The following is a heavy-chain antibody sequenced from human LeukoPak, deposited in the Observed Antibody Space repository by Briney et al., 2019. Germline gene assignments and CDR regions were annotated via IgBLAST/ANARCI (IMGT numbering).Heavy chain of an antibody. Sequence: GGSLRLSCAASGFLFSRYWMSWVRQAPGKGLEWVSYISSSGSTIYYADSVKGRFTISRDNAKNSLYLRMNSLRAEDTAVYYCARVELAPYYYYMDVWGKGTTVTVSS. CDR2: ISSSGSTI. V-gene: IGHV3-48*03. J-gene: IGHJ6*03. CDR3: ARVELAPYYYYMDV. CDR1: GFLFSRYW. D-gene: IGHD1-7*01.